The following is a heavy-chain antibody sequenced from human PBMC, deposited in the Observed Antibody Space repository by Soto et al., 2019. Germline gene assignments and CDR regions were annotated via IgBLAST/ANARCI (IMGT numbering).Heavy chain of an antibody. D-gene: IGHD3-9*01. Sequence: EVQLLEAGGGLVQPGGSLRLSCAASGFTFSSYAMSWVRQAPGKGLEWVSAISGSGGSTYYADSVKGRFTISRDNSKNTLYLQMNSLRAEDTAVYYCAKGGGYFDWLSSYWGQGTLVTVSS. CDR2: ISGSGGST. CDR1: GFTFSSYA. CDR3: AKGGGYFDWLSSY. V-gene: IGHV3-23*01. J-gene: IGHJ4*02.